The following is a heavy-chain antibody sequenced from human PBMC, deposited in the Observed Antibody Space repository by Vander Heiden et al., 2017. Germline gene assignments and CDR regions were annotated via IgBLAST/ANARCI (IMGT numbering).Heavy chain of an antibody. CDR1: GFTFNNAW. V-gene: IGHV3-15*01. CDR3: TLVGCRDGSCYPDN. J-gene: IGHJ4*02. Sequence: EVQLVKSGGGLVKPGGSLRLSCVASGFTFNNAWMTWVRQAPGKGLEWVGRIKGKIDGGTIDYAAPVKGRFTISRDDSKNTVYLQMNSLKIEDTAVYYCTLVGCRDGSCYPDNWGQGTLVTVSS. D-gene: IGHD2-15*01. CDR2: IKGKIDGGTI.